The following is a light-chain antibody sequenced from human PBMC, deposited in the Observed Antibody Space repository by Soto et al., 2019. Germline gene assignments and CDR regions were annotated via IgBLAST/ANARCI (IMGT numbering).Light chain of an antibody. J-gene: IGLJ3*02. V-gene: IGLV2-8*01. CDR3: TSYVGSNIWV. CDR2: DVS. CDR1: SSDVGAYKY. Sequence: QSALTQPPSASGSPGQSVTISCTGTSSDVGAYKYVSWYQQYPGKAPKLMIYDVSKRPSGVPDRFSGSKSGNTASLTVSGLEDEDEAYYYCTSYVGSNIWVFGGGTKVTVL.